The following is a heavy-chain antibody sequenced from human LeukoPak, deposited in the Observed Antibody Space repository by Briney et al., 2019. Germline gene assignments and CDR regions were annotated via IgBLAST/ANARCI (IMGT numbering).Heavy chain of an antibody. CDR1: GDSVSSNSAA. J-gene: IGHJ4*02. CDR3: AREDCSGGSCYGGFDC. V-gene: IGHV6-1*01. D-gene: IGHD2-15*01. CDR2: TYQRFKWYN. Sequence: SQTLSLTCAISGDSVSSNSAAWNWIRQSPSRGLEWLGRTYQRFKWYNDYALSVRSRITINPDTSKNQFSLQLNSVTPEDTAVYYCAREDCSGGSCYGGFDCWGQGTLVTVSS.